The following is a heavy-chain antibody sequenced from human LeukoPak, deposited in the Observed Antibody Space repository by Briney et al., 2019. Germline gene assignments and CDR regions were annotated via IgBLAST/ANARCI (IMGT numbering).Heavy chain of an antibody. CDR3: ARSEYHFWSTYPFDY. CDR1: GFTFSSYW. Sequence: GGSLRLSCAASGFTFSSYWMTWVRQAPGKGLEWVANIKQDGSEKYYVDSVKGRFTISRDNAKNSLFLQMNTLRAEDTAVYYCARSEYHFWSTYPFDYRGQGTLVTVSS. J-gene: IGHJ4*02. D-gene: IGHD3-3*01. V-gene: IGHV3-7*01. CDR2: IKQDGSEK.